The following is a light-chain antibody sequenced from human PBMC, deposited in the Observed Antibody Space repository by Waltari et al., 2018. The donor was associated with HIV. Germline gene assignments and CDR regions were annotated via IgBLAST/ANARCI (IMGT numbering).Light chain of an antibody. V-gene: IGKV3-15*01. CDR1: QSVRNN. J-gene: IGKJ4*01. CDR3: QQYGDSPPAT. Sequence: EIVMTQSPATLSVSPGERATLSCRASQSVRNNVAWYQHKPGQSPRLLNYDASIRATGIPARCRGSGSGTEFTLTGSSLQSEDFAVYDCQQYGDSPPATFGGGTKVEIK. CDR2: DAS.